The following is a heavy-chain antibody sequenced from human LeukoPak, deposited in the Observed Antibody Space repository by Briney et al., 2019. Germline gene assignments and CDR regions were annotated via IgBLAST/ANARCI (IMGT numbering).Heavy chain of an antibody. J-gene: IGHJ5*02. CDR2: IYYSGST. CDR1: GGSIGSYY. V-gene: IGHV4-59*01. CDR3: VREGVWSGWFDT. Sequence: PSETLSLTCTVSGGSIGSYYWSWIRQPPGKGLEWIGYIYYSGSTNYNPSLKSRVTISVDMSKNQISLRLSSVTAADTAVYYCVREGVWSGWFDTWGQGTLVTVSS. D-gene: IGHD2-21*01.